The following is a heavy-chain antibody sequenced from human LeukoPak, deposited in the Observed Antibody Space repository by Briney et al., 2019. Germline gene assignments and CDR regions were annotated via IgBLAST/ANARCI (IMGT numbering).Heavy chain of an antibody. D-gene: IGHD4-17*01. CDR1: GFTFSNYG. J-gene: IGHJ4*02. CDR2: IWYDGSKK. V-gene: IGHV3-33*01. Sequence: PGRSLRLSCAASGFTFSNYGMHWVRQAPGKGLEWVAVIWYDGSKKYYADSVKGRFTISRDSSKNTLYLQMNSLRAEDTAVYYCARDAYGDYYFDYWGQGTLVTVSS. CDR3: ARDAYGDYYFDY.